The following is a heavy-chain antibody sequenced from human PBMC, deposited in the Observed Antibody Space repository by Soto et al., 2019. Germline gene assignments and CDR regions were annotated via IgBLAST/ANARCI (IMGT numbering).Heavy chain of an antibody. CDR1: AFTFSNYA. Sequence: EVQLLESGGGLVQPGGSLRLSCAASAFTFSNYAMNWVRQAPGKGLEWVAAISGSGDNTYYADSVKGRFTISRDNSKNSLFLQMNSLSVDDTAVYYCAKSSVSCSSASCYSFAYYYYNMDVWGKGTTVTVSS. D-gene: IGHD2-2*01. CDR2: ISGSGDNT. V-gene: IGHV3-23*01. J-gene: IGHJ6*03. CDR3: AKSSVSCSSASCYSFAYYYYNMDV.